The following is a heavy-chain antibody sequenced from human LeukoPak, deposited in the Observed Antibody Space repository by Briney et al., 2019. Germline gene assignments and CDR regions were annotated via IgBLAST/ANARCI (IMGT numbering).Heavy chain of an antibody. J-gene: IGHJ4*02. CDR1: GYTFTGYY. V-gene: IGHV1-2*04. CDR2: INCNNGGT. D-gene: IGHD2-2*01. Sequence: ASVKVSCKASGYTFTGYYIHWVRQAPGQGLEWMGWINCNNGGTSYAQKFRGWVTITRDTSISTVYMELSRLKSDDTAVYYCAKVSSTSHDFDYWGQGTLVTVSS. CDR3: AKVSSTSHDFDY.